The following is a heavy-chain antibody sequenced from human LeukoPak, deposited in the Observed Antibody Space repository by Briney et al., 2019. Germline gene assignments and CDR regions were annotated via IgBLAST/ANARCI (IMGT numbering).Heavy chain of an antibody. CDR2: INPNSGGT. D-gene: IGHD3-22*01. Sequence: ASVKVSCKASGYTFTGYYMHWVRQAPGQGPEWMGWINPNSGGTNYAQKFQGRVTMTRDTSISTAYMELSRLRSDDTAVYYCARNYYYDSSGYPLGYWGQGTLVTVSS. V-gene: IGHV1-2*02. CDR3: ARNYYYDSSGYPLGY. CDR1: GYTFTGYY. J-gene: IGHJ4*02.